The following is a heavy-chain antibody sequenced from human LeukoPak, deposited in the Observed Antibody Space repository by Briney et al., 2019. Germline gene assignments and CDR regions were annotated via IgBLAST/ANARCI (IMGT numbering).Heavy chain of an antibody. CDR2: ISSSSTNI. CDR1: GFTFSNYN. Sequence: GGSLRLSCAASGFTFSNYNMNWVRQAPGKGLEWVSYISSSSTNIYYTDSVKGRFTISRDNAKNSLYLQMNSLRAEDTAVYFCARDDTAVAGTELDYWGQGTLVTVSS. J-gene: IGHJ4*02. D-gene: IGHD6-19*01. V-gene: IGHV3-21*01. CDR3: ARDDTAVAGTELDY.